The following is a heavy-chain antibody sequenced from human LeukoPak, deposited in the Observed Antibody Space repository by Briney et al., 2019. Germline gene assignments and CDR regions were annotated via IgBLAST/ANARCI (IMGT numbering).Heavy chain of an antibody. Sequence: SETLSLTCTVSGGSISSSSYYWGWIRQPPGKGLEWIGYIYYSGGTNYNPSLKSRVTISVDTSKNQFSLKLSSVTAADTAVYYCARGREDSSGYYAPWFDPWGQGTLVTVSS. J-gene: IGHJ5*02. CDR3: ARGREDSSGYYAPWFDP. CDR1: GGSISSSSYY. CDR2: IYYSGGT. D-gene: IGHD3-22*01. V-gene: IGHV4-61*05.